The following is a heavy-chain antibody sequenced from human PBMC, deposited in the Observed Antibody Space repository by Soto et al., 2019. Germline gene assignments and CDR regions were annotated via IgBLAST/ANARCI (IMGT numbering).Heavy chain of an antibody. J-gene: IGHJ4*02. D-gene: IGHD3-10*01. CDR3: ARRRTGYFDY. CDR1: GFTFSSYS. V-gene: IGHV3-21*01. CDR2: ISSSSSYI. Sequence: GGSLRLSCAASGFTFSSYSMNWVRQAPGKGLEWVSSISSSSSYIYYEDSVKGRFTISRDNAKNSLYLQMNSLRAEDTAVYYCARRRTGYFDYWGQGTLVTVSS.